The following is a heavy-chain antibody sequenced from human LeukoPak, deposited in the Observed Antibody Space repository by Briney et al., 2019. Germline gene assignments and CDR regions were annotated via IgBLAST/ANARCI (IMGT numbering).Heavy chain of an antibody. V-gene: IGHV1-8*01. CDR3: ARGTRYCSSTSCYSRNYYYMDV. J-gene: IGHJ6*03. CDR1: GYTFTSYD. D-gene: IGHD2-2*02. CDR2: MNPNSGNT. Sequence: ASVKVSCKASGYTFTSYDINWVRQATGQGLEWMGWMNPNSGNTGYAQKFQGRVTMTRNTSISTAYVELSSLRSEDTAVDYCARGTRYCSSTSCYSRNYYYMDVWGKGTTVTVSS.